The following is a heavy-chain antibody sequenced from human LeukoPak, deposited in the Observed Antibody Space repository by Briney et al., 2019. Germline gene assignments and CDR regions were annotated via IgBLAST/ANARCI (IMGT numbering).Heavy chain of an antibody. CDR1: GGSISSYY. Sequence: SETLSLTCTVSGGSISSYYWSWIRQPPGKGLEWIGYIYYSGSTNYNPSLKSRVTMSVDMSKNQFSLKLSSVTAADTAVYYCARRSSSWKNWFDPWGQGTLVTVSS. J-gene: IGHJ5*02. CDR2: IYYSGST. CDR3: ARRSSSWKNWFDP. V-gene: IGHV4-59*01. D-gene: IGHD6-13*01.